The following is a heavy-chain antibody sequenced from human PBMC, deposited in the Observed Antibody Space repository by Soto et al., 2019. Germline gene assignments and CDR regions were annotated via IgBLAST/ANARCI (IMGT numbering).Heavy chain of an antibody. CDR1: GFTVSSAW. J-gene: IGHJ4*02. Sequence: GGSLRLSCVASGFTVSSAWMSWVRQAPGKGLEWVARIKSEADGGTTDYAAPVKGRFTISRDDSKNILDLQMNSLKTEDTAVYYCTTDRRITLAQFDYWGQGALVTVSS. D-gene: IGHD1-20*01. CDR3: TTDRRITLAQFDY. CDR2: IKSEADGGTT. V-gene: IGHV3-15*01.